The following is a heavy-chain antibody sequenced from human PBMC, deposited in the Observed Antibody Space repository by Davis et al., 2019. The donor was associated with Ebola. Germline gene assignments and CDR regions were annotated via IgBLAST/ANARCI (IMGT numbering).Heavy chain of an antibody. J-gene: IGHJ4*02. CDR3: VRDLTVAGIFDQ. CDR2: ILYDGSNR. CDR1: GFTFSHYA. Sequence: GESLKISCAASGFTFSHYAMHWVRQAPGKGLEWVAVILYDGSNRHYADSVKGRFIISRDNAKSSLYLQMNSLGAEDTAVYYCVRDLTVAGIFDQWGQGTLVAVSS. D-gene: IGHD6-19*01. V-gene: IGHV3-30*03.